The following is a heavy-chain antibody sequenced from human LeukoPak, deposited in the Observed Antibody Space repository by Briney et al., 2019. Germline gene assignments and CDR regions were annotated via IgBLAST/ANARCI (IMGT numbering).Heavy chain of an antibody. V-gene: IGHV4-59*08. CDR2: IYYSGST. J-gene: IGHJ3*02. Sequence: SETLSLTCTVFGGSISSYYWSWIRQPPGKGLEWIGYIYYSGSTNYNPSLKSRVTISVDTSKNQFSLKLSSVTAADTAVYYCARRRDAFDIWGQGTMVTVSS. CDR1: GGSISSYY. CDR3: ARRRDAFDI.